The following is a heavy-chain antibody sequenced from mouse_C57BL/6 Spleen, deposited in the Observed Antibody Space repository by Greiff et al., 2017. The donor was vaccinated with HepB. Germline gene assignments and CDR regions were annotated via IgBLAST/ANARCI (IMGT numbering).Heavy chain of an antibody. D-gene: IGHD2-5*01. CDR1: GYAFSSYW. V-gene: IGHV1-80*01. CDR3: ARAYYSNPYYYAMDY. CDR2: IYPGDGDT. J-gene: IGHJ4*01. Sequence: VQLQQSGAELVKPGASVKISCKASGYAFSSYWMNWVKQRPGKGLEWIGQIYPGDGDTNYNGKFKGKATLTADKSSSTAYMQLSSLTSEDSAVYFCARAYYSNPYYYAMDYWGQRTSVTVSS.